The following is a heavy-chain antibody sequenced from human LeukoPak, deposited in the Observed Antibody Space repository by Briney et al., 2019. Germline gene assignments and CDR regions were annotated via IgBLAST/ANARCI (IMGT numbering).Heavy chain of an antibody. Sequence: SVKVSCKRSGGTFSSYAIDWVRQAPGQGLEWMGGIIPIFGTANYAQKFQGRVTITADKSTSTAYMELSSLRSEDTAVYYCASPSGIRSGGNWKGAFDIWGQGTMVTVSS. D-gene: IGHD2-15*01. CDR3: ASPSGIRSGGNWKGAFDI. J-gene: IGHJ3*02. CDR1: GGTFSSYA. V-gene: IGHV1-69*06. CDR2: IIPIFGTA.